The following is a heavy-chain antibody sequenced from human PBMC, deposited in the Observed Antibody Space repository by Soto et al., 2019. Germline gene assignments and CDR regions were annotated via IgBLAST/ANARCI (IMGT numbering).Heavy chain of an antibody. D-gene: IGHD3-22*01. J-gene: IGHJ3*02. CDR2: IYYSGST. V-gene: IGHV4-39*01. Sequence: PSETLSLTCTVSGGSISSSSYYWGWIRQPPGKGLEWIGSIYYSGSTYYNPSLKSRVTMSVDTSKNQFPLKLSSVTAADTAVYYCARHSYYYDSSGYYAFDIWGQGTMVTVSS. CDR3: ARHSYYYDSSGYYAFDI. CDR1: GGSISSSSYY.